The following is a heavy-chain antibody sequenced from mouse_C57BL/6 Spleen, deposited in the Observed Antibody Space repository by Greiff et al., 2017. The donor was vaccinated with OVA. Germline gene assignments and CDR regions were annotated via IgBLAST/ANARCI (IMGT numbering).Heavy chain of an antibody. V-gene: IGHV1-80*01. CDR1: GYAFSSYW. Sequence: VQLQQSGAELVKPGASVKISCKASGYAFSSYWMNWVKQRPGKGLEWIGQIYPGDGDTNYNGKFKGKATLTADKSSSTAYMQLSSLTSEDSAVYFCARSSDYDAWFAYWGQGTLVTVSA. D-gene: IGHD2-4*01. J-gene: IGHJ3*01. CDR3: ARSSDYDAWFAY. CDR2: IYPGDGDT.